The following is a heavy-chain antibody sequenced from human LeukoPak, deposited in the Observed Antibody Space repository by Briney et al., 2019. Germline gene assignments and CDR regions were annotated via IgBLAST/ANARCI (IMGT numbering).Heavy chain of an antibody. V-gene: IGHV3-23*01. J-gene: IGHJ4*02. Sequence: GGSLRLSCAASGFTFSSYTMIWFRQAPGKGLDWVAAITDTGGTYYADSVKGRFTILRDNSKNTLYLQLNILRVEDTALYYCAKDRTYGDPIDYWGQGTLVTVSS. D-gene: IGHD4-17*01. CDR1: GFTFSSYT. CDR3: AKDRTYGDPIDY. CDR2: ITDTGGT.